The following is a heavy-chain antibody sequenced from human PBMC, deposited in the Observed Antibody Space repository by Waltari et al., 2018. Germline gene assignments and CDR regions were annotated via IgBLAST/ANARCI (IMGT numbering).Heavy chain of an antibody. D-gene: IGHD1-20*01. CDR2: ISSSSSYI. Sequence: EVQLVESGGGLVKPGGSLRLSCAASGFTFSSYSMNWVRQAPGKGLDWVSSISSSSSYIYYADSVKGRFTISRDNSKNTVFLQMNSLSAEDTAVYFCAKDGSNWKFDYWGQGTLVIVSS. V-gene: IGHV3-21*01. CDR3: AKDGSNWKFDY. CDR1: GFTFSSYS. J-gene: IGHJ4*02.